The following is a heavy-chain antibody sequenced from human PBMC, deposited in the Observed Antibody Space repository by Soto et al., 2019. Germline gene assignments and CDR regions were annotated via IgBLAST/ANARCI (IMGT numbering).Heavy chain of an antibody. CDR3: ARGGGGQRYKGPDYYGMDV. V-gene: IGHV3-13*05. J-gene: IGHJ6*02. CDR1: GFTFSSYD. Sequence: PGGSLRLSCAASGFTFSSYDMHWVRQATGKGLEWVSAIGTAGDPYYPGSVKGRFTISRENAKNSLYLQMNSLRAGDTAVYYCARGGGGQRYKGPDYYGMDVWGQGTTVTVS. D-gene: IGHD3-9*01. CDR2: IGTAGDP.